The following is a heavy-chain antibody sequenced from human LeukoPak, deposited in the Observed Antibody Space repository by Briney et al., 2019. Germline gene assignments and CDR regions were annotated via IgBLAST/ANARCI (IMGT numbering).Heavy chain of an antibody. J-gene: IGHJ6*03. D-gene: IGHD3-3*01. Sequence: ASVKVSCKASGYTFTMYYIHWVRQAPGQGLEWMGMINPSDGGTTYAQRFQGRVTMTRDMSTTTVYMDLRSLRSEDTAVYFCARERRGGLSGNLGGLFALYYTYYYMDVWGRGTTVTVSS. CDR2: INPSDGGT. CDR1: GYTFTMYY. CDR3: ARERRGGLSGNLGGLFALYYTYYYMDV. V-gene: IGHV1-46*01.